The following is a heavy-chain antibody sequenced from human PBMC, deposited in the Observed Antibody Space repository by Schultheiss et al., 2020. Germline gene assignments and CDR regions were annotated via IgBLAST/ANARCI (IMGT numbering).Heavy chain of an antibody. D-gene: IGHD1-26*01. Sequence: AETLSLTCTVSGGSVSSGSYYWSWIRQPPGKGLEWIGYIYYSGSTNYNPSLKSRVTISVDTSKNQFSLKLSSVTAADTAVYYCAVSYPRDTYYYYGMDVWGQGTTVTVSS. J-gene: IGHJ6*02. CDR3: AVSYPRDTYYYYGMDV. CDR2: IYYSGST. V-gene: IGHV4-61*01. CDR1: GGSVSSGSYY.